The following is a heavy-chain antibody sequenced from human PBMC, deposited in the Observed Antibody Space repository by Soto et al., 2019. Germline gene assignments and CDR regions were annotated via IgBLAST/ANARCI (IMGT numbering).Heavy chain of an antibody. D-gene: IGHD3-3*01. CDR1: GGSVSSGSYY. J-gene: IGHJ6*02. Sequence: PSETLSLTCTVSGGSVSSGSYYWSWIRQPPGKGLEWIGYIYYSGSTNYNPSLKSRVTISVDTSKNQFSLKLSSVTAADTAVYYCAGGSITIFGVVIYYYYRMDVWGQGTTVTVSS. CDR2: IYYSGST. V-gene: IGHV4-61*01. CDR3: AGGSITIFGVVIYYYYRMDV.